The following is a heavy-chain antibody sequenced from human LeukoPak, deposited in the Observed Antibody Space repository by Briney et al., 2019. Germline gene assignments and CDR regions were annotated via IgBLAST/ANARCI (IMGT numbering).Heavy chain of an antibody. CDR3: ARTGLGIYSFDY. V-gene: IGHV3-48*01. CDR1: GFTFSSYS. Sequence: GGSLRLSCAASGFTFSSYSLNWVRQAPGKGLEWVSYIRGSGSDINYADSVKGRFTISRDNAKNSLYLQMNSLRAEDTAVYYCARTGLGIYSFDYWGQGTLVTVSS. D-gene: IGHD3/OR15-3a*01. J-gene: IGHJ4*02. CDR2: IRGSGSDI.